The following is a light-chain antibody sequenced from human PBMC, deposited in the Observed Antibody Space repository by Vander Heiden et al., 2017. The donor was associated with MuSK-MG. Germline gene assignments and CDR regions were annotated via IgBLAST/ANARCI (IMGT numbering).Light chain of an antibody. CDR3: QVWDSSSDVV. J-gene: IGLJ2*01. CDR1: NIGSKN. V-gene: IGLV3-9*01. CDR2: RDS. Sequence: SYELTQPLSVSVALGQTARITCGGTNIGSKNVHGYQQKPAQAPVLVIYRDSNRTSGSPERFSGSNAGNTATLTISSAQAGEEADYYCQVWDSSSDVVFGGGTKLTVL.